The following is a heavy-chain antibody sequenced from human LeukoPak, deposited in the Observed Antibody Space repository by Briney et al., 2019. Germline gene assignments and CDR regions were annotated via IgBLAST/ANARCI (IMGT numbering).Heavy chain of an antibody. D-gene: IGHD3-3*01. CDR2: IYHSGST. J-gene: IGHJ4*02. CDR3: ARAGVDTSGYYYQGFDY. Sequence: NPSETLSLTCTVSGYSISSGYYWGWIRQPPGKGLEWIGSIYHSGSTNYNPSLKSRVTISLDTSKSQFSLKVRYVTAADTAVYYCARAGVDTSGYYYQGFDYWGQGTLVTVSS. CDR1: GYSISSGYY. V-gene: IGHV4-38-2*02.